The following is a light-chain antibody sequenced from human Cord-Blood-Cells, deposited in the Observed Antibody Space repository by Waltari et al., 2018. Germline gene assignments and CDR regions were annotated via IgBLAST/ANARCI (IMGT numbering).Light chain of an antibody. CDR2: GAS. J-gene: IGKJ1*01. CDR3: QQYNNWPPWT. V-gene: IGKV3-15*01. Sequence: IAMTPAPATLSVSPGERATLSCRASQSVSSNLAWYQQKPGQAPRLLIYGASTRATGIPARFSGSGSGTEFTITISSLQSEDFAVYYCQQYNNWPPWTFGQGTKVEIK. CDR1: QSVSSN.